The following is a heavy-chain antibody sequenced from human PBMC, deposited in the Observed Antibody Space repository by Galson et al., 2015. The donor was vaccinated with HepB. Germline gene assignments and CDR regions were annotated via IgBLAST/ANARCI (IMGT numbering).Heavy chain of an antibody. D-gene: IGHD6-19*01. J-gene: IGHJ4*02. CDR1: GGTFSSYT. Sequence: SVKVSCKASGGTFSSYTISWVRQAPGQGLEWMGRIIPILGIANYAQKFQGRVTITADKSTSTAYMELSSLRSEDTAVYYCAREVVGSGWYKYYFDYWGQGTLVTVSS. CDR2: IIPILGIA. V-gene: IGHV1-69*04. CDR3: AREVVGSGWYKYYFDY.